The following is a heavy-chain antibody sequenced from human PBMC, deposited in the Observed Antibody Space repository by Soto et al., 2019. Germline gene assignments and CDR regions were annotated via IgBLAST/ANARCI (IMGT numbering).Heavy chain of an antibody. CDR1: GASVNTGDHY. CDR3: VGTGTTDDF. J-gene: IGHJ1*01. V-gene: IGHV4-30-4*01. Sequence: VQLQGSGPGLLKPSQTLSLTCTVSGASVNTGDHYCSFIRQPPGKGLEWLGYIFYSGATYYNPSLKSRATISLNTSRNQFSLTLTSVTDADTAVYYCVGTGTTDDFWGQGTLVTVSS. CDR2: IFYSGAT. D-gene: IGHD1-7*01.